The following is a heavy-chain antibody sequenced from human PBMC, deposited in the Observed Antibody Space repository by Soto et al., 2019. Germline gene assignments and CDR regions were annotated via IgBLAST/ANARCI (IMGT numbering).Heavy chain of an antibody. CDR3: ASRGISAVDFDH. J-gene: IGHJ4*02. Sequence: AGSLRLSCAASGFTFSSYGMHWVRQAPGKGLEWVTLIWYDGSKIYYADSVRGRFTISRDNSMNTVYLQMNSLRAEDTAVYYCASRGISAVDFDHWGQGTLVTVSS. D-gene: IGHD6-13*01. CDR2: IWYDGSKI. CDR1: GFTFSSYG. V-gene: IGHV3-33*01.